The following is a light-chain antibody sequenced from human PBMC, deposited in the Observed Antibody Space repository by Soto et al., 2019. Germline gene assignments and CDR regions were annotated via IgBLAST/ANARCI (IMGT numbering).Light chain of an antibody. CDR3: AAWDDRLSGTV. V-gene: IGLV1-47*01. CDR1: ITNIGTNY. J-gene: IGLJ7*01. Sequence: QSVLTQPPSASGTPGQRVTISCSGSITNIGTNYVFWYQQLPGTAPKLLIFRNNQRPSGVPDRFSGSKSGPSASLAISGLRSEDEATFYCAAWDDRLSGTVFGGGTQLTVL. CDR2: RNN.